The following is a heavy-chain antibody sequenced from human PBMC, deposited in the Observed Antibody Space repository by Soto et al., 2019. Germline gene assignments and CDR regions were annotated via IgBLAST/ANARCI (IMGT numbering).Heavy chain of an antibody. CDR2: IKSKTDGGTT. V-gene: IGHV3-15*01. Sequence: GGSLRLSCAASGFTFSNAWMSWVRQAPGKGLEWVGRIKSKTDGGTTDYAAPVKGRFTISRDDSKNTLYLQMNSLKTEDTAVYYCTTVAYGSGSYYSEPDVYYYYYMDVWGKGTTVTVSS. CDR3: TTVAYGSGSYYSEPDVYYYYYMDV. D-gene: IGHD3-10*01. CDR1: GFTFSNAW. J-gene: IGHJ6*03.